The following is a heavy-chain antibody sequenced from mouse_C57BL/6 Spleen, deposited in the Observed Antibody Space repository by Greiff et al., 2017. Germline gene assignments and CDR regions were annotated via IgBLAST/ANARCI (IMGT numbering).Heavy chain of an antibody. CDR2: IWSGGST. CDR1: GFSLTSYG. CDR3: ASLYGNYEYAMDY. Sequence: QVQLKESGPGLVQPSQSLSITCTVSGFSLTSYGVHWVRQSPGKGLEWLGVIWSGGSTDYNAAFISRLSISKDNSKSQVFFKMNSLQADDTAIYYCASLYGNYEYAMDYWGQGTSVTVSS. D-gene: IGHD2-1*01. J-gene: IGHJ4*01. V-gene: IGHV2-2*01.